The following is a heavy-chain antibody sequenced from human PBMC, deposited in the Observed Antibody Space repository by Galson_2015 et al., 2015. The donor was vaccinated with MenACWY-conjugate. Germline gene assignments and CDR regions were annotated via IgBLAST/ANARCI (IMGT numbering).Heavy chain of an antibody. V-gene: IGHV6-1*01. J-gene: IGHJ4*02. Sequence: CAISGDSVPSHSAAWHWIRQSPSSGLEWLGKTSYRSKWYNDYAISVKSRITINPDTSNNQFSLQLNSVTPDDTAVYYCVRDGYYFDYWGQGTLVSVSS. CDR3: VRDGYYFDY. CDR1: GDSVPSHSAA. CDR2: TSYRSKWYN. D-gene: IGHD5-12*01.